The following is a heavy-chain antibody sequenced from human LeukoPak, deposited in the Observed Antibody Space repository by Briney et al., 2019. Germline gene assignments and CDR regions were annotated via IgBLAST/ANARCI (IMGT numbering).Heavy chain of an antibody. CDR2: ISGSGGST. CDR1: GFTFSSYA. D-gene: IGHD3-3*01. Sequence: GGSLRLSCAASGFTFSSYAMSWVRQAPGKGLEWVSAISGSGGSTYYADSVKGRFTISRDNSKNTLYLQMNSLRAEDTAVYYCAKVNYDFWSGYSGLHFHFCFWGQGTLVTVSS. J-gene: IGHJ4*02. V-gene: IGHV3-23*01. CDR3: AKVNYDFWSGYSGLHFHFCF.